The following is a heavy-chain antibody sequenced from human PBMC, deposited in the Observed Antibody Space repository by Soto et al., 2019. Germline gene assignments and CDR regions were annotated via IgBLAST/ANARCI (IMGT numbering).Heavy chain of an antibody. J-gene: IGHJ4*02. V-gene: IGHV3-23*01. CDR1: GFTFSSYA. Sequence: GGSLRLSCAASGFTFSSYAMSWVRQAPGKGLEWVSAISGSGGSTYYADSVKGRFTISRDNSKNTLYLQMNSLRAEDTAVYYCSKDSLIGIATTRHFDYWGQGTLVTVSS. CDR3: SKDSLIGIATTRHFDY. CDR2: ISGSGGST. D-gene: IGHD1-26*01.